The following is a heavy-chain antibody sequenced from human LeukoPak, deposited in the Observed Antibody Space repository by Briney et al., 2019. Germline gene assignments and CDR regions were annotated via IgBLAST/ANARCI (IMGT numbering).Heavy chain of an antibody. J-gene: IGHJ4*02. Sequence: SETLSLTCTVSGGSTSSYYWSWIRQPPGKGLEWIGYIYYSGSTNYNPSLKSRVTISVDTSKNQFSLKLSSVTAADTAVYYCAREDISYFDYWGQGTLVTVSS. CDR2: IYYSGST. CDR1: GGSTSSYY. V-gene: IGHV4-59*01. CDR3: AREDISYFDY.